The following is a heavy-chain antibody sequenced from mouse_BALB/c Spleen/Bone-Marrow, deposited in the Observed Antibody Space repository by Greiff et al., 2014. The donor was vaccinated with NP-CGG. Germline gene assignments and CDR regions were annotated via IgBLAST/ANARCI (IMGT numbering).Heavy chain of an antibody. D-gene: IGHD2-3*01. CDR2: INPESSTI. V-gene: IGHV4-1*02. CDR3: AGNGYYGWIAY. Sequence: EVKLMESEGGLVQPGGSLKLSCAASRFDFSRYWMTWVRQAPGKGLEWIGEINPESSTINYTPSLEDKFIISRDNAKNTLYLQMSKVRSEDTALYYCAGNGYYGWIAYWGQGTLVTVSA. CDR1: RFDFSRYW. J-gene: IGHJ3*01.